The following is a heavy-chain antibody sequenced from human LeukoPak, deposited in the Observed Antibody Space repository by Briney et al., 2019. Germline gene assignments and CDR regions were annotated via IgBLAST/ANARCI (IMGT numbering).Heavy chain of an antibody. CDR1: GYTLTELS. D-gene: IGHD5-18*01. CDR3: ATVFSRGYSYGKIDY. J-gene: IGHJ4*02. V-gene: IGHV1-24*01. Sequence: ASVKVSCKVSGYTLTELSMHWVRQAPGKGLEWMGGFDPEDGETIYAQKFQGRVTMTEDTSTDTAYMELSSLRSEDTAVYYCATVFSRGYSYGKIDYWGQGTLVTVSS. CDR2: FDPEDGET.